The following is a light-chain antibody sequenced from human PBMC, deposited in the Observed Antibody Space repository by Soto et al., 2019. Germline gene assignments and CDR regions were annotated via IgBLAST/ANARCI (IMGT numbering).Light chain of an antibody. CDR2: GAS. CDR1: QSVSSSY. Sequence: EIVLTQSPGTLSLSPGERATLSCRASQSVSSSYLAWYQQKPGQAPRLLIYGASSRASGIPGRFSGSGSGTDCTRTISRLEPEDFAVYYCQQYGRTFGQGTKVEIK. CDR3: QQYGRT. V-gene: IGKV3-20*01. J-gene: IGKJ1*01.